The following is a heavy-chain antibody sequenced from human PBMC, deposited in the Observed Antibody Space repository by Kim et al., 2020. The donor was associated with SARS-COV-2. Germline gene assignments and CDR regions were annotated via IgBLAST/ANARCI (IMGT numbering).Heavy chain of an antibody. CDR3: ARDPQGPLRLGELSYPAFDI. V-gene: IGHV1-2*06. CDR1: GYTFTGYY. J-gene: IGHJ3*02. Sequence: ASVKVSCKASGYTFTGYYMHWVRQAPGQGLEWMGRINPNSGGTNYAQKFQGRVTMTRDTSISTAYMELSRLRSDDTAVYYCARDPQGPLRLGELSYPAFDIWGQGTMVTVSS. D-gene: IGHD3-16*02. CDR2: INPNSGGT.